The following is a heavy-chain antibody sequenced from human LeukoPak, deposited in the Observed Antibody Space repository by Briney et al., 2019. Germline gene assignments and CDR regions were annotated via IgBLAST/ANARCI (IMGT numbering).Heavy chain of an antibody. Sequence: SETLSLTCTVSGYSISSGYYWGWIRQPPGKGLEWIGSIYHSGSTYYNPSLKSRVTISVDTSKNQFSLKLSSVTAADTAVYYCARFSGTRPGYWGQGSLVTVSS. V-gene: IGHV4-38-2*02. D-gene: IGHD3-10*01. J-gene: IGHJ4*02. CDR2: IYHSGST. CDR1: GYSISSGYY. CDR3: ARFSGTRPGY.